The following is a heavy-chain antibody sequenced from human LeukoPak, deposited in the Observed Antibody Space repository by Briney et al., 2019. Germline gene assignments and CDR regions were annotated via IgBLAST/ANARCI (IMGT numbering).Heavy chain of an antibody. CDR1: GFTFSSYS. D-gene: IGHD2-2*01. Sequence: EGSLRLSCAASGFTFSSYSMNWVRQAPGKGLEWVSSISSSSSYIYYADSVKGRFTISRDNAKNSLYLQMNSLRAEDTAVYYCARATYCSSTSCPEAFDIWGQGTMVTVSS. CDR2: ISSSSSYI. CDR3: ARATYCSSTSCPEAFDI. V-gene: IGHV3-21*01. J-gene: IGHJ3*02.